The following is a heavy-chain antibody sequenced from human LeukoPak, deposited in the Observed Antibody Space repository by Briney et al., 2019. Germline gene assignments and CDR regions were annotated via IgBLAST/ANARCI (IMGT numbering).Heavy chain of an antibody. D-gene: IGHD4-17*01. V-gene: IGHV3-33*01. CDR1: GFTFSNYG. Sequence: PGGSLRLSCAASGFTFSNYGMHWVRQAPGKGLEWVAVIWYEGSNKYYADSAKGRFTISTDNSKNTLYMQMNSLRVEDTAVYYCATAPRGGDYEDYWGQGTLVTVSS. CDR2: IWYEGSNK. CDR3: ATAPRGGDYEDY. J-gene: IGHJ4*02.